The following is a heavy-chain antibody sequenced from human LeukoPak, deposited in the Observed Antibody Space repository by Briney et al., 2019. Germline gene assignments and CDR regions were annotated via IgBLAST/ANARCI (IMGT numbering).Heavy chain of an antibody. CDR2: ITGGGGVT. J-gene: IGHJ3*02. CDR3: AKPRRAVTLYSDAFDI. CDR1: GFTFSTYA. Sequence: GGSLRLSCAASGFTFSTYAMTWVRQAPGKGLEWVSTITGGGGVTYYADSVKGRFTISRDDSKNTLYLHMNSLRVEDTAVFYCAKPRRAVTLYSDAFDIWGQGTVVTVSS. D-gene: IGHD4-17*01. V-gene: IGHV3-23*01.